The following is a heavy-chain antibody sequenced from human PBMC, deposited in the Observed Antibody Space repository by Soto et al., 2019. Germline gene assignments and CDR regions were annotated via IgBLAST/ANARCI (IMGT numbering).Heavy chain of an antibody. D-gene: IGHD2-15*01. CDR3: ARGATPYYYYDYGMDV. CDR2: MNPNSGNT. V-gene: IGHV1-8*01. J-gene: IGHJ6*02. CDR1: GYTFTSYD. Sequence: QVQLVQSGAEVKKPGASVKVSCKASGYTFTSYDINWVRQATGQGLEWMGWMNPNSGNTGYAQKFQGRVTMTRNTSIRTAYMELRSLRSEDTAVYYCARGATPYYYYDYGMDVWGQGNTVTVSS.